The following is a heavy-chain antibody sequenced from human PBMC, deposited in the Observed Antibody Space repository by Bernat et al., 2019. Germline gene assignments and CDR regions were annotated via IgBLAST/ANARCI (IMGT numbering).Heavy chain of an antibody. J-gene: IGHJ4*02. V-gene: IGHV4-59*01. CDR3: ARGYGDHFRAFDY. D-gene: IGHD4-17*01. CDR2: IYYSGST. Sequence: QVQLQESGPGLVKPSETLSLTCTVSGGSISSYYWSWIRQPPGKGLEWIGYIYYSGSTNYNPSLKSRVTISVDTSKNQFSLKLSSVTAADTAVYYCARGYGDHFRAFDYWGQGTLVTVSS. CDR1: GGSISSYY.